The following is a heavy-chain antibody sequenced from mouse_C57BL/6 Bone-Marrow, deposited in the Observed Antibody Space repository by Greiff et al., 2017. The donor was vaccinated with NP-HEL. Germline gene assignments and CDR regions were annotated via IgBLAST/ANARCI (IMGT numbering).Heavy chain of an antibody. CDR1: GFSFNTYA. J-gene: IGHJ1*03. CDR3: VRLVLGYFDV. D-gene: IGHD1-1*01. V-gene: IGHV10-1*01. Sequence: VQLKQSGGGLVQPKGSLKLSCAASGFSFNTYAMNWVRQAPGKGLEWVARIRSKSNNYATYYADSVKDRFTISRDDSESMLYLQMNNLKTEDTAMYYCVRLVLGYFDVWGTGTTVTVSS. CDR2: IRSKSNNYAT.